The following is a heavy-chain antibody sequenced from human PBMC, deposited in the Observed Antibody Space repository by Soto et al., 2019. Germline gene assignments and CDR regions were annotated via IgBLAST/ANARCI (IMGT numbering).Heavy chain of an antibody. J-gene: IGHJ5*02. CDR2: VYYSGST. Sequence: SETLSLTCTVSGGSISSYYWSWIRQPPGKGLEWIGYVYYSGSTNYNPSLKSRVTISVDTSKNQFSLKLSSVTAADTAVYYCARSKLPNWFDPWGQGTLVTVSS. CDR1: GGSISSYY. V-gene: IGHV4-59*01. D-gene: IGHD1-26*01. CDR3: ARSKLPNWFDP.